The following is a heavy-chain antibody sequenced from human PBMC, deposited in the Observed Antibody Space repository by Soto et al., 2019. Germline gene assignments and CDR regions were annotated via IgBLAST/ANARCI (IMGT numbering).Heavy chain of an antibody. Sequence: GGSLRLSCAASGFTFSSYAMHWVRQAPGKGLEWVSYISSSGSTIYYADSVKGRFTISRDNAKNSLYLQMNSLRAEDTAVYYCARESGAAQPAGVDYWGQGTLVTVSS. CDR3: ARESGAAQPAGVDY. CDR1: GFTFSSYA. J-gene: IGHJ4*02. CDR2: ISSSGSTI. D-gene: IGHD1-26*01. V-gene: IGHV3-48*04.